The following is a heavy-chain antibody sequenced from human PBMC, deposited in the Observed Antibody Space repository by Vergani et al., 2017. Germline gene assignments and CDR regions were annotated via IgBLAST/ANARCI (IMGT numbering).Heavy chain of an antibody. CDR3: ARHTPADSAFDI. V-gene: IGHV4-59*08. Sequence: QVQLQESGPGLVKPSETLSLTCTVSGGSISSYYWSWIRQPPGKGLEWIGYISYSGSTNYNPSLKSRVTISVDTSKNQFSLKLSSVTAADTAVYYCARHTPADSAFDIWGQGTMVTVSS. CDR1: GGSISSYY. D-gene: IGHD2-15*01. J-gene: IGHJ3*02. CDR2: ISYSGST.